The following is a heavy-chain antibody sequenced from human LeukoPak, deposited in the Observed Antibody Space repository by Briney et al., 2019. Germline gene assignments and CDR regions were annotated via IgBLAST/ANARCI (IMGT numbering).Heavy chain of an antibody. CDR3: ARVALKPNWGQAYYYYYMDV. D-gene: IGHD7-27*01. J-gene: IGHJ6*03. Sequence: SVKVSCKASGGTFSSYAISWVRQAPGQGLEWMGGIIPIFGTANYAQKFQGRVTITTDESTSTAYIELSSLRSEDTAVYYCARVALKPNWGQAYYYYYMDVWGKGTTVTVSS. CDR1: GGTFSSYA. V-gene: IGHV1-69*05. CDR2: IIPIFGTA.